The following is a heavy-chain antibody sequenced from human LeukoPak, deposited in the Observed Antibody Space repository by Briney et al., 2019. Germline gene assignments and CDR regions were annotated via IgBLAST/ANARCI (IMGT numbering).Heavy chain of an antibody. Sequence: GSSVKVSCKASGGTFSSYAISWVRQAPGQGLEWMGGIIPIFGTANYAQKFQGRVTITRDTSASTAYMELSSLRSEDTAVYYCARDGANYDFWSGPSYYYGMDVWGQGTTVTVSS. CDR3: ARDGANYDFWSGPSYYYGMDV. CDR1: GGTFSSYA. CDR2: IIPIFGTA. V-gene: IGHV1-69*05. J-gene: IGHJ6*02. D-gene: IGHD3-3*01.